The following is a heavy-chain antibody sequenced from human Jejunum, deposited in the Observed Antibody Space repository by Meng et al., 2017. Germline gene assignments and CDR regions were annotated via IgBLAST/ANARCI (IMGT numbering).Heavy chain of an antibody. CDR1: GFTFSNSA. J-gene: IGHJ3*02. D-gene: IGHD4-17*01. CDR3: AKGQTPDYVVEAFDI. Sequence: GGSLRPSCAASGFTFSNSAMSWVRQAPGKGLEWVSIITRDGGSTFYADPVKGRFTISRDTSKNTLFLQMHSLRADDTAVYYCAKGQTPDYVVEAFDIWGQGTMVTVSS. V-gene: IGHV3-23*01. CDR2: ITRDGGST.